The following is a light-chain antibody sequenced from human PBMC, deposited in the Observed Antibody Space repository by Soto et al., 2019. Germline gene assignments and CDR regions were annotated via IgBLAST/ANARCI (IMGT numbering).Light chain of an antibody. CDR2: DAS. Sequence: EIVLTQSPATLSLSPGERATLSCRASQSVSSYLAWYQQKPGQAPRLLIYDASNRATGIPARFSRSGSGTDFNLTISSLEPDDFAVYYCQQRSDWPSTFGGGTKVQIK. V-gene: IGKV3-11*01. CDR3: QQRSDWPST. CDR1: QSVSSY. J-gene: IGKJ4*01.